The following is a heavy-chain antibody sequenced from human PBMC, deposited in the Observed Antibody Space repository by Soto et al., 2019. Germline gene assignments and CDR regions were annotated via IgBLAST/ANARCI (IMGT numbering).Heavy chain of an antibody. Sequence: SETLSLTCTVSGGSISSSSYYWGWIRQPPGKGLEWIGSIYYSGSTYYNPSLKSRVTISVDTSKNQFSPKLSSVTAADTAVYYCARRLIPDFDYWGQGTLVTVSS. CDR1: GGSISSSSYY. CDR3: ARRLIPDFDY. J-gene: IGHJ4*02. D-gene: IGHD2-8*01. CDR2: IYYSGST. V-gene: IGHV4-39*07.